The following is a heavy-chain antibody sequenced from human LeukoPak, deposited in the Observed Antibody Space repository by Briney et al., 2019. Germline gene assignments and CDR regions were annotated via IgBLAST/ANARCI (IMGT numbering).Heavy chain of an antibody. CDR1: GGSISSSSYY. Sequence: PSETLSLTCTVSGGSISSSSYYWGWIRQPPGKGLEWIGSIYYSGSTYYNPSLKSRVTISVDTSKNQFSLKLSSVTAADTAVYYCAATPYSSGGGPDWYFDLWGRGTLVTVSS. V-gene: IGHV4-39*01. J-gene: IGHJ2*01. D-gene: IGHD6-19*01. CDR2: IYYSGST. CDR3: AATPYSSGGGPDWYFDL.